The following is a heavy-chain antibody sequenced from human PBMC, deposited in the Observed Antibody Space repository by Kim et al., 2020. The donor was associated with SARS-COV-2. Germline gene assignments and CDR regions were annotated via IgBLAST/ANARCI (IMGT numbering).Heavy chain of an antibody. Sequence: GGSLRLSCAASGFIFSSFAMSWVRQAPGKGLEWVSTISKTGDTTYYADVVKGRFTISRDNSRNTLSLQMNSLRAEDMALYYCALSYEGKQGLAVTALSNWGQRTLVTVS. V-gene: IGHV3-23*01. D-gene: IGHD6-19*01. CDR1: GFIFSSFA. CDR2: ISKTGDTT. J-gene: IGHJ4*02. CDR3: ALSYEGKQGLAVTALSN.